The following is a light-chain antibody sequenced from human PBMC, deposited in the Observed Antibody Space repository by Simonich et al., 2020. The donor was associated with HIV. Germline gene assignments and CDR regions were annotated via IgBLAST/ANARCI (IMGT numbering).Light chain of an antibody. CDR1: SSNIGNNY. J-gene: IGLJ2*01. CDR2: DNN. Sequence: QSVLTQPPSVSAAPGQKVTISCSGSSSNIGNNYVSWYQQLPGTAPKLLIYDNNKRPAGIPDRFSGSKSGTSATLCITGLQTGDEADYYCGTWDSSLSAVLFGGGTKLTVL. V-gene: IGLV1-51*01. CDR3: GTWDSSLSAVL.